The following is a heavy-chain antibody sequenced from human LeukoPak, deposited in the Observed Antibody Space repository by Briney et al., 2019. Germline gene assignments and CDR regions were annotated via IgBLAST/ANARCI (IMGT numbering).Heavy chain of an antibody. J-gene: IGHJ3*02. V-gene: IGHV4-59*01. CDR2: IYYSGST. D-gene: IGHD3-16*02. Sequence: SETLSLTCTVSGGSISSYYWSWIRQPPGKGLEWIGYIYYSGSTNYNPSLKSRVTISVDTSKNQFSLKLSSVTAADTAVYYCARGSGNYDYVWGSYRPIAVAGFAFDIWGQGTMVTVSS. CDR1: GGSISSYY. CDR3: ARGSGNYDYVWGSYRPIAVAGFAFDI.